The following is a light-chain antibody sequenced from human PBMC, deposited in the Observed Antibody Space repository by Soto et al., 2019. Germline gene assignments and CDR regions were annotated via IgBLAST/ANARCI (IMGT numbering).Light chain of an antibody. CDR3: QQRSDWPPT. J-gene: IGKJ4*01. V-gene: IGKV3-11*01. Sequence: EIVLTQSTTTLSFSPWERSTLSFMASQSVSSYLAWYQQKPGQAPRLLIYDASNRATGIPARFSGSGSGTDFTLTISSLEPEDFAVYYCQQRSDWPPTFGGGTKVDIK. CDR2: DAS. CDR1: QSVSSY.